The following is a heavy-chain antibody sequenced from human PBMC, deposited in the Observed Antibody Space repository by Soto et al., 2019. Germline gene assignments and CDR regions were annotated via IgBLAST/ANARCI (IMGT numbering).Heavy chain of an antibody. CDR1: GFIFSNYW. J-gene: IGHJ4*02. V-gene: IGHV3-74*01. CDR3: ARSEYTSSRLAY. Sequence: GGSLRLSCAASGFIFSNYWMHWVRQAPGKGLMWVSRINSDAISTSYADSVKGRFTISRDNAKNTLYLQMNGLRADDTAVYYCARSEYTSSRLAYWGRGTLVTVSS. D-gene: IGHD6-13*01. CDR2: INSDAIST.